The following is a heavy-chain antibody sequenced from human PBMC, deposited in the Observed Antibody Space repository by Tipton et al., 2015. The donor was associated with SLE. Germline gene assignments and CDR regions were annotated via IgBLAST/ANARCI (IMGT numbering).Heavy chain of an antibody. J-gene: IGHJ6*02. V-gene: IGHV1-2*06. CDR3: AIENTAMVALSYYYYGMDV. CDR2: INPNSGGT. D-gene: IGHD5-18*01. CDR1: GYTFTGYY. Sequence: QSGPEVKKPGASVKVSCKASGYTFTGYYMHWVRQAPGQGLEWMGRINPNSGGTNYAQKFQGRVTMTRDTSISTAYMELSRLRSDDTAVYYCAIENTAMVALSYYYYGMDVWGQGTTVTVSS.